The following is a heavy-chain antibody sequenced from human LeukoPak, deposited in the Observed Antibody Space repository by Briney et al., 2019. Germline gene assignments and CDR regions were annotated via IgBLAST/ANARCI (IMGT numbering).Heavy chain of an antibody. CDR3: AKDRRVVTATPGAFDI. CDR1: GFTVSSNY. V-gene: IGHV3-53*01. J-gene: IGHJ3*02. D-gene: IGHD2-21*02. CDR2: IYSGGST. Sequence: GGSLRLSCAASGFTVSSNYMSWVRQAPGKGLEWVSVIYSGGSTYYADSVKGRFTISRDNSKNTLYLQMNSLRAEDTAVYYCAKDRRVVTATPGAFDIWGQGTMVTVSS.